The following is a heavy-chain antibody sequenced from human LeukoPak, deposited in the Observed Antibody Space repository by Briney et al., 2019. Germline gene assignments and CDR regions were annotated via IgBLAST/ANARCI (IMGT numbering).Heavy chain of an antibody. Sequence: GGSLRLSCAASGFTFRNYWMSWVRQAAGKGLEWLANIHPDGNEIYHVDSVKGRFTISRDNAKNSLYLQMSSLRAEDTAVYYCTTDGADWGQGALVTVSS. J-gene: IGHJ4*02. CDR3: TTDGAD. V-gene: IGHV3-7*01. CDR1: GFTFRNYW. CDR2: IHPDGNEI.